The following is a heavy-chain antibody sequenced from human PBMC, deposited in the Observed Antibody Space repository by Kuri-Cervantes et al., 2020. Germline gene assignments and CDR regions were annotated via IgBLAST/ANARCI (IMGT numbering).Heavy chain of an antibody. V-gene: IGHV3-23*01. CDR3: AKGPHGGSYYGFFDY. Sequence: GGSLRLSCAASGFSLSSGAMSWVRQAPGKGLEWVSTIGPGGTDTYYPDSVKGRFTISRDNAKNSLYLQMNSLRAEDTAVYYCAKGPHGGSYYGFFDYWGQGTLVTVSS. D-gene: IGHD1-26*01. CDR2: IGPGGTDT. J-gene: IGHJ4*02. CDR1: GFSLSSGA.